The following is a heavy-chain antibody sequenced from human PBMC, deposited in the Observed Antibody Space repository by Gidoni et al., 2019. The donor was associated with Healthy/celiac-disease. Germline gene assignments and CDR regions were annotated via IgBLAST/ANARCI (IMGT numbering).Heavy chain of an antibody. V-gene: IGHV1-2*02. Sequence: QVQLVQSGAAVKKPGASVKVSCKASGYTFTGYYMHGVRQAPGQGLEWMGWINPNSGGTNYAQKFQGRVTMTRDTSISTAYMELSRLRSDDTAVYYCARGDCSSTSCYGASWFDPWGQGTLVTVSS. CDR3: ARGDCSSTSCYGASWFDP. J-gene: IGHJ5*02. CDR2: INPNSGGT. CDR1: GYTFTGYY. D-gene: IGHD2-2*01.